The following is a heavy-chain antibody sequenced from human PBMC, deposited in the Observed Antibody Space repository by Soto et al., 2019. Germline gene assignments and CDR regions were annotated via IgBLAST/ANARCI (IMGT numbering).Heavy chain of an antibody. Sequence: EVQLVESGGGLVKPGGSLRLSCAASGFTFSSYSMNWVRQAPGKGLEWVSSISSSSSYIYYADSVKGRFTISRDNAKNSLYLQMNSVRAEDAAVYSCAALYGPWTAFDIWGQGTMVTVSS. CDR3: AALYGPWTAFDI. CDR2: ISSSSSYI. CDR1: GFTFSSYS. J-gene: IGHJ3*02. D-gene: IGHD4-17*01. V-gene: IGHV3-21*01.